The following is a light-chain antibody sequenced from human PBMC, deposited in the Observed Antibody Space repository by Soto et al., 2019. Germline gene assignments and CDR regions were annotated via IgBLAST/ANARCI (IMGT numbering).Light chain of an antibody. CDR2: DVS. V-gene: IGLV2-14*01. Sequence: HSALTKPSSVTGSPGAKITISCTRTSSDVGGYNYVSWYQQHPGKAPKLMIYDVSNRPSGVSNRFSGSKSGNTASLTISGLQAEDEADYYCSSYTSSGTLYVFGTGT. CDR1: SSDVGGYNY. J-gene: IGLJ1*01. CDR3: SSYTSSGTLYV.